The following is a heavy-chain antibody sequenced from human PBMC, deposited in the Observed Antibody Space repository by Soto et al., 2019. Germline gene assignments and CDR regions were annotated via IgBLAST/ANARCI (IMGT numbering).Heavy chain of an antibody. CDR1: GFTFSSYA. J-gene: IGHJ4*02. CDR3: AKLVVVVAATRSYYFDY. V-gene: IGHV3-23*01. D-gene: IGHD2-15*01. Sequence: EVQLLESGGGLVQPGGSLRLSCAASGFTFSSYAMSWVRQAPGKGLEWVSAISGSGGSTYYADSVKGRFTISRDNSKNTLYLQMNSLSAEDTAVYYCAKLVVVVAATRSYYFDYWGQGTLVTVSS. CDR2: ISGSGGST.